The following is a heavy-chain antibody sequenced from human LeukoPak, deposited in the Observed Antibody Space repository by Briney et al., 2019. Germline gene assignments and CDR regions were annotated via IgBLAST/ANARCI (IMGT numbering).Heavy chain of an antibody. D-gene: IGHD5-18*01. CDR1: GYSISSGYY. Sequence: RASETLSLTCTVSGYSISSGYYWGWIRQPPGKGLEWIGEINHSGSTNYNPSLKSRVTISVDTSKNQFSLKLSSVTAADTAVYYCARRRGYSYGPFDYWGQGTLVTVSS. CDR2: INHSGST. V-gene: IGHV4-38-2*02. CDR3: ARRRGYSYGPFDY. J-gene: IGHJ4*02.